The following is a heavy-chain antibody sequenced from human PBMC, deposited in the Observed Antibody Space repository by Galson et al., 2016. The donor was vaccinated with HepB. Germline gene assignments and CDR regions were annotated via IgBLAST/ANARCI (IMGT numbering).Heavy chain of an antibody. CDR2: NIPLFETA. CDR3: ARRVYGDHGYYFDH. V-gene: IGHV1-69*13. D-gene: IGHD4-17*01. CDR1: GGTSSRFV. J-gene: IGHJ4*02. Sequence: SVKVSCKASGGTSSRFVISWVRQAPGQGLEWMGGNIPLFETANDAQKFKGRVTMTADESTSTAYMELSSLRSEDTAVYYCARRVYGDHGYYFDHWGQGTLVTVSS.